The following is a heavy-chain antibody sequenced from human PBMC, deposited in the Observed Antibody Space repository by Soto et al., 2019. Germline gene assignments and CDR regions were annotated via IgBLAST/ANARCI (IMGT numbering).Heavy chain of an antibody. D-gene: IGHD3-22*01. CDR3: ARDPLPTESSAP. V-gene: IGHV4-4*07. CDR1: GASVRTNY. Sequence: QVQLEESGPGLVKSSETLSLICRVSGASVRTNYWSWIRQPAGKGLEWIGPVYATGRSNYNPSLMNRATMSVDTSQNQFSLSLTSLTAADTATYYCARDPLPTESSAPWGRGILVTVSS. J-gene: IGHJ5*02. CDR2: VYATGRS.